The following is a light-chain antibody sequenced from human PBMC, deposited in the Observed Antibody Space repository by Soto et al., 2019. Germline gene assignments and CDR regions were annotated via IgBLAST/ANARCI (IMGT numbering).Light chain of an antibody. Sequence: AIRMTQSPSSLSASTGDRVTITCRASQGISSYLAWYQQKPGKAPKLLIYAASSLQSGVPSRFSGSGSGTDFTLTISSLQPEEFATYYCQQSYSTPRTFGQGTKVDIK. V-gene: IGKV1-8*01. CDR1: QGISSY. J-gene: IGKJ1*01. CDR3: QQSYSTPRT. CDR2: AAS.